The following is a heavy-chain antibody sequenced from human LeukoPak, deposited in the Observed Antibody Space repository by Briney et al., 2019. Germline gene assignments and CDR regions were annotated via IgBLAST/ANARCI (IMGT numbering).Heavy chain of an antibody. J-gene: IGHJ6*02. CDR3: TTEAAAGVYYYYGMDV. V-gene: IGHV3-7*05. D-gene: IGHD6-13*01. CDR1: GFTFSSYW. Sequence: GGSLRLSCAASGFTFSSYWMSWVRQAPGKGLEWVANIKQDGSEKYYVDSVKGRFTISRDNAKNSLYLQMNSLRAEDTAVYYCTTEAAAGVYYYYGMDVWGQGTTVTVSS. CDR2: IKQDGSEK.